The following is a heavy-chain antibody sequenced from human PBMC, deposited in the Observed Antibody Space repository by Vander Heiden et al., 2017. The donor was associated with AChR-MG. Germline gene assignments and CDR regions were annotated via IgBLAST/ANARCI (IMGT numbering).Heavy chain of an antibody. J-gene: IGHJ6*02. D-gene: IGHD1-7*01. CDR3: ARVPRYNWNYVGWYYYYGMDV. V-gene: IGHV4-34*01. CDR2: INHSGST. Sequence: QVQLQQWGAGLLKPSETLSLTCAVYGGSFSGYYWSWIRQPPGKGLEWIGEINHSGSTNYNPSLKSRVTISVDTSKNQFSLKLSSVTAADTAVYYCARVPRYNWNYVGWYYYYGMDVWGQGTTVTVSS. CDR1: GGSFSGYY.